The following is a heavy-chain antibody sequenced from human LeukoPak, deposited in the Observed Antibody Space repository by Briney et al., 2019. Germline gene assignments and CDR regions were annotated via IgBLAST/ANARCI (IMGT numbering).Heavy chain of an antibody. Sequence: PGGSLRLSCAASGFTFSDHYMSWIRQAPGKGLEWISYISSGSSTIYYAESVKGRFTISRDNAKNSLYLQMNSLRAEDTAIYYCAGEGSGWLPNFWGQGTLVTVSS. V-gene: IGHV3-11*04. J-gene: IGHJ4*02. CDR2: ISSGSSTI. CDR3: AGEGSGWLPNF. CDR1: GFTFSDHY. D-gene: IGHD6-19*01.